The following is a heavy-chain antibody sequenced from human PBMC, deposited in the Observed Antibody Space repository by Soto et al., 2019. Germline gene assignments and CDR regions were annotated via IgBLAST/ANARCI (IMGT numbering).Heavy chain of an antibody. CDR1: GFTFSSYA. D-gene: IGHD3-9*01. V-gene: IGHV3-23*01. Sequence: GGSLRLSCAASGFTFSSYAMSWVRQAPGKGLEWVSAISGSGGSTYYADSVKGRFTISRDNSKNTLYLQMNSLRAEDTAVYYWVRDLNYGTLAVYYDVFDTWGQGTMVTVSS. CDR3: VRDLNYGTLAVYYDVFDT. J-gene: IGHJ3*02. CDR2: ISGSGGST.